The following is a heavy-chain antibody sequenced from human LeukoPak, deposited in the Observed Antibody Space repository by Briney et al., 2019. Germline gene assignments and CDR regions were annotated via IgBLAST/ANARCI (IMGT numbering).Heavy chain of an antibody. D-gene: IGHD3-22*01. Sequence: PGGSLRLSCAASGFTFSSYSMNWVRQAPGKGLEWVSSITSSSTYIYYADSVKGRFTISRDNAKNSLYLQMNSLRAEDTAVYYCARLKYYDSTGYSPGYYMDVWGKGITVTVSS. CDR1: GFTFSSYS. V-gene: IGHV3-21*01. CDR2: ITSSSTYI. J-gene: IGHJ6*03. CDR3: ARLKYYDSTGYSPGYYMDV.